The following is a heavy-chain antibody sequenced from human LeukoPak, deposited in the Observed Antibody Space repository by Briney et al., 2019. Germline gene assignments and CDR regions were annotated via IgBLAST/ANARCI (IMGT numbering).Heavy chain of an antibody. J-gene: IGHJ5*02. CDR3: ARDRGDIVVVPAAIWFDP. CDR1: GGTFSSYA. D-gene: IGHD2-2*01. Sequence: ASVKVSCKASGGTFSSYAISWVRQAPGQGLELMGGIIPTFGTANYAQKFQGRVTITADKSTSTAYMELSSLRSEDTAVYYCARDRGDIVVVPAAIWFDPWGQGTLVTVSS. V-gene: IGHV1-69*06. CDR2: IIPTFGTA.